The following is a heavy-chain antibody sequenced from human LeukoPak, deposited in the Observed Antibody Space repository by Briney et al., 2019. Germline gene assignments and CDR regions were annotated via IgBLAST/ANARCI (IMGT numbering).Heavy chain of an antibody. J-gene: IGHJ4*02. Sequence: SETLSLTCTVSGDSISRYYWSWVRQPPGKGLERIGYMYNSGSTKYNPSLKSRVTISVDTSKNQFSLRLSSVTAADTATYYCASTMSGRDYWGQGILVTVSS. CDR1: GDSISRYY. CDR2: MYNSGST. CDR3: ASTMSGRDY. D-gene: IGHD3-10*02. V-gene: IGHV4-59*01.